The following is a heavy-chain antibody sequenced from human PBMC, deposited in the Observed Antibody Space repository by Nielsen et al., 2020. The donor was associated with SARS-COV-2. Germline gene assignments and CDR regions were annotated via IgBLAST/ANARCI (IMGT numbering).Heavy chain of an antibody. D-gene: IGHD3-22*01. Sequence: ASVKVSCKASGYTFTNYTIHWVRQAPGQRLEWMGWINAGNGNTKYSQKFQGRVTITRVTSASTAYMELSSLRSEDTAVYYCARDVTHYYDSSGYYSSYISAHWFDPWGQGTLVTVSS. V-gene: IGHV1-3*01. J-gene: IGHJ5*02. CDR2: INAGNGNT. CDR1: GYTFTNYT. CDR3: ARDVTHYYDSSGYYSSYISAHWFDP.